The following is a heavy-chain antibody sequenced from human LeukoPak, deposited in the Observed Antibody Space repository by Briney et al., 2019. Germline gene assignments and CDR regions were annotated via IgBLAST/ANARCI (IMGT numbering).Heavy chain of an antibody. CDR2: IYNGGNT. D-gene: IGHD3-10*01. Sequence: PSATLSLTCTVSGGSISSFCWSWIRQPPGKGLEWIGTIYNGGNTNYNPSLKSRVTISVDTSKNQFSLKLSSVTAADTAVYYCARILGGNHGPSFDYWGQGTLVTVSS. V-gene: IGHV4-59*01. CDR3: ARILGGNHGPSFDY. CDR1: GGSISSFC. J-gene: IGHJ4*02.